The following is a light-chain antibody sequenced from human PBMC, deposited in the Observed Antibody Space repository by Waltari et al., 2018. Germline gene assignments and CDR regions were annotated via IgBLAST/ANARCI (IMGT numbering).Light chain of an antibody. V-gene: IGLV1-44*01. Sequence: QSVLTQSPSASGTAGQTVTISCSGSTSNIGRNTVNWYRQVPGTAPTLLIYHSTFLPSGVPGRVSGSKSGTSASLAISGLQSDDEADYYCAAWDDSVSGPYVVFGGGTRLTVL. CDR1: TSNIGRNT. J-gene: IGLJ2*01. CDR2: HST. CDR3: AAWDDSVSGPYVV.